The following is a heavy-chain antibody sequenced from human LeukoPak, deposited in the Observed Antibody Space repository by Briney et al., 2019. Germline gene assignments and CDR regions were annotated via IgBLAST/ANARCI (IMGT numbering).Heavy chain of an antibody. V-gene: IGHV3-30-3*01. CDR3: ARGDGGEFDH. CDR1: GFTFNKFP. CDR2: VSSDGNVK. J-gene: IGHJ4*02. D-gene: IGHD3-16*01. Sequence: GGSLRLTCAASGFTFNKFPMHWVRQAPGKGLEWMAAVSSDGNVKNYADSVKGRFTISRGNSKNTLYLQMNSLGPEDAAVYYCARGDGGEFDHWGQGTLVTVSS.